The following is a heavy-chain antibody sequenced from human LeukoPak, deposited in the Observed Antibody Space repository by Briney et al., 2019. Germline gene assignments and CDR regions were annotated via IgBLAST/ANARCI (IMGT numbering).Heavy chain of an antibody. D-gene: IGHD2-2*01. Sequence: SETLSLTCTVSGGSITSSSYYWGWIRQPPGKGLEWIGSISYSGNTYYKSSLKSRVTISVDTSKNQFSLKLSPVTAADTAVYYCARQNIYCSRTSCYEVDWFDPWGQGTLVTVSS. CDR3: ARQNIYCSRTSCYEVDWFDP. CDR1: GGSITSSSYY. J-gene: IGHJ5*02. CDR2: ISYSGNT. V-gene: IGHV4-39*01.